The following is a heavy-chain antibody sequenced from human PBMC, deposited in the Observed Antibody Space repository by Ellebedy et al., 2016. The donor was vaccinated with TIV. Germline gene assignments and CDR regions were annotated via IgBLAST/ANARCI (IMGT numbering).Heavy chain of an antibody. CDR3: ARAGEYSYGYSFDY. V-gene: IGHV3-48*02. J-gene: IGHJ4*02. CDR2: FTRCSTAI. Sequence: PGGSLRLSCPASGFTFSSYSMNWVRQAPGKGLEWVSPFTRCSTAIYYADFVKGRFAVPRDKAKNSLYLQMNSLRDEDTAVYYCARAGEYSYGYSFDYWGQGTLVTVSS. D-gene: IGHD5-18*01. CDR1: GFTFSSYS.